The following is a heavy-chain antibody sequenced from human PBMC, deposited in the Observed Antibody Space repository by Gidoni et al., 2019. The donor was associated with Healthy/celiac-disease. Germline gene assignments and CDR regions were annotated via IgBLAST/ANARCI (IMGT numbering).Heavy chain of an antibody. Sequence: QMQLVQSGPEVKKSGTSVKVSCKASGLPFTSSAVQWVRQARGQRLEWIGWIVVGSGNTNYAQKFQERVTITRDMSTSTAYMELSSLRSEDTAVYYCAADSDGDYYISAGVDYWGQGTLVTVSS. CDR2: IVVGSGNT. V-gene: IGHV1-58*01. CDR1: GLPFTSSA. J-gene: IGHJ4*02. D-gene: IGHD4-17*01. CDR3: AADSDGDYYISAGVDY.